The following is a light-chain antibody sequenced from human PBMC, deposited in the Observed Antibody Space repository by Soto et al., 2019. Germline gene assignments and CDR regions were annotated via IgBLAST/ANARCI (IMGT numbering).Light chain of an antibody. CDR3: SSYTSSSTLL. Sequence: QSALTQPASVSGSPGQSITISCTGTSSDVGGYNYASWYQQHPGKAPKLIIYEVSNRPSGVSNRFSGSKSANTASLTISGLQAEDEADYYCSSYTSSSTLLFGGGTKLTVL. J-gene: IGLJ2*01. CDR2: EVS. V-gene: IGLV2-14*01. CDR1: SSDVGGYNY.